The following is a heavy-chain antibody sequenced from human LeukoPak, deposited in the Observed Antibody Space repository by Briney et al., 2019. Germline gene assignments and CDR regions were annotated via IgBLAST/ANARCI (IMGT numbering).Heavy chain of an antibody. V-gene: IGHV3-21*06. CDR1: GFTFSNTN. CDR3: ARRGNYDSSFDY. D-gene: IGHD3-22*01. J-gene: IGHJ4*02. Sequence: PGGSLRLSCAASGFTFSNTNMNWVRQAPGKGLKWVSFISASSNYIYYADSVKGRFTISRDNAQNSLYLQMNSLRAEDTAVYYCARRGNYDSSFDYWGQGTLVTVSS. CDR2: ISASSNYI.